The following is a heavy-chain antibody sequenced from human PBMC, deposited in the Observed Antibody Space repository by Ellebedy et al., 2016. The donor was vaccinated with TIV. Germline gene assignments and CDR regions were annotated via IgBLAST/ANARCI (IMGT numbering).Heavy chain of an antibody. CDR2: ISSSATYI. J-gene: IGHJ4*02. CDR1: GFTFSSFT. CDR3: ARPEASYSSSWYDFDC. D-gene: IGHD6-13*01. V-gene: IGHV3-21*01. Sequence: PGGSLRLSCAASGFTFSSFTMNWVRLAPGKGLEWVSSISSSATYIHNADSVKGRFTISRDNAKNSLYLQMNSLRVEDTAVYYCARPEASYSSSWYDFDCWGQGTLVTVSS.